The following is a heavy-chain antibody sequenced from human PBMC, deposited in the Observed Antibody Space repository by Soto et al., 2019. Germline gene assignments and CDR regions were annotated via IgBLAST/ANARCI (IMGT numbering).Heavy chain of an antibody. J-gene: IGHJ3*02. CDR2: IYYSGST. CDR1: GGSISSGGYY. CDR3: ARALGGSGSYSDAFDI. Sequence: PSETLSLTCTVSGGSISSGGYYWSWIRQHPGKGQEWIGYIYYSGSTYYNPSLKSRVTISVDTSKNQFSLKLSSVTAADTAVYYCARALGGSGSYSDAFDIWGQGTMVTVSS. D-gene: IGHD3-10*01. V-gene: IGHV4-31*03.